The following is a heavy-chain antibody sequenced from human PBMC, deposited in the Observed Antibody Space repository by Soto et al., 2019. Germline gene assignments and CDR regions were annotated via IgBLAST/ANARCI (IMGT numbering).Heavy chain of an antibody. CDR3: ARRRGDTFDI. CDR2: ISNSSTYI. V-gene: IGHV3-21*01. J-gene: IGHJ3*02. Sequence: EVQLVESGGGLVKPGGSLRLSCATSAFTFSSYTMNWVRQAPGKGLEWVSSISNSSTYIYYADSVKGRFTISRDNAKNSLYLQMNSLRAEDTAVYYCARRRGDTFDIWGQGTMVTVSS. CDR1: AFTFSSYT. D-gene: IGHD3-10*01.